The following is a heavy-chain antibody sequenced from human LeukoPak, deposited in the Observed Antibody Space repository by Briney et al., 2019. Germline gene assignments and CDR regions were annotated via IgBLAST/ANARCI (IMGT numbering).Heavy chain of an antibody. Sequence: SETLSLTCTVSGGSISSYYWSWIRQPPGKGLEWIGYIYYSGSTNYNPSLKSRVTISVDTSKNQFSLKLSSVIAADTAVYYCARASGSYDFWSGYYTPFAFDIWGQGTMVTVSS. J-gene: IGHJ3*02. D-gene: IGHD3-3*01. CDR2: IYYSGST. CDR1: GGSISSYY. CDR3: ARASGSYDFWSGYYTPFAFDI. V-gene: IGHV4-59*01.